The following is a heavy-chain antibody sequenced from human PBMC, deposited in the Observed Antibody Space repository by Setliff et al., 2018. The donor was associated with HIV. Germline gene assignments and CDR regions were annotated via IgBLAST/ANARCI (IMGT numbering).Heavy chain of an antibody. CDR1: GFTFHDYD. CDR3: SKLVVGFSGTSAYMDV. Sequence: GGSLRLSCAASGFTFHDYDMTWVRQGPGKGLEWVSGINWNGGNTDYADSVKGRFTISRDNAKSSLYLQMNSLRSEDTALYYCSKLVVGFSGTSAYMDVWGKGTTVTVSS. J-gene: IGHJ6*03. D-gene: IGHD1-26*01. V-gene: IGHV3-20*04. CDR2: INWNGGNT.